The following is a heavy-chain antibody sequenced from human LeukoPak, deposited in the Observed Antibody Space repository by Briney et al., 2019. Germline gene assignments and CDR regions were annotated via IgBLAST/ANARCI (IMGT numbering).Heavy chain of an antibody. Sequence: GGSLRLSCAASGFTFSRYAMSWVRQAPGKGLEWVSALGVSVSGYGGSTYYADSVKVRFTISRDNSKNTLYLQMNSLRAEDTAVYYRAKDQTFRGSGHYTYFDYWGQGALVTVSS. CDR2: LGVSVSGYGGST. V-gene: IGHV3-23*01. CDR3: AKDQTFRGSGHYTYFDY. CDR1: GFTFSRYA. D-gene: IGHD2-15*01. J-gene: IGHJ4*02.